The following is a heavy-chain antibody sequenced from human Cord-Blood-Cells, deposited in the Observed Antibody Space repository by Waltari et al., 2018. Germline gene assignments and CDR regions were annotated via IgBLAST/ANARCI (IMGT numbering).Heavy chain of an antibody. CDR1: GGTFSSYA. J-gene: IGHJ4*02. V-gene: IGHV1-69*01. D-gene: IGHD2-2*01. CDR3: ARRPSISSTPIYFDY. CDR2: IIPIFGKA. Sequence: QVQLVQSGAEGKKPGSSVKVSCKASGGTFSSYAISWVRQPPGQGLEWMGGIIPIFGKANYAQKFQGRVTITADESTSTAYMELSSLRSEDTAVYYCARRPSISSTPIYFDYWGQGTLVTVSS.